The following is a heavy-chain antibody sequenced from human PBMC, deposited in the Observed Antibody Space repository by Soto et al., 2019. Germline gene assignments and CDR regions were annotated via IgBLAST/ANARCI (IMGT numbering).Heavy chain of an antibody. J-gene: IGHJ4*02. V-gene: IGHV3-48*01. CDR1: GFIFNSYS. Sequence: EVQLVESGGGLVQPGGSLRLSCVASGFIFNSYSMNGVRQAPGKGLEWISYINSGSTSVFYADSVKGRFTISRDNAKNSLYLQMNSLRAEDTAEYYCGSSASPDAYWGQGTLVTVSS. CDR2: INSGSTSV. D-gene: IGHD3-22*01. CDR3: GSSASPDAY.